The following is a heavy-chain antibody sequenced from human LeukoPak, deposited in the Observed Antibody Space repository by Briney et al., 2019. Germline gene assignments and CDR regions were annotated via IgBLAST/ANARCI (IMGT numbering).Heavy chain of an antibody. D-gene: IGHD4-17*01. CDR1: GFTFSSYW. CDR3: AKYEGTTVTTGWFDP. Sequence: HPGGSLRLSCAASGFTFSSYWMSWVRQAPGKGLEWVANIKQDGSEKYYVDSVKGRFTISRDNSKNTLYLQMNSLRAEDTAVYYCAKYEGTTVTTGWFDPWGQGTLVTVSS. V-gene: IGHV3-7*01. J-gene: IGHJ5*02. CDR2: IKQDGSEK.